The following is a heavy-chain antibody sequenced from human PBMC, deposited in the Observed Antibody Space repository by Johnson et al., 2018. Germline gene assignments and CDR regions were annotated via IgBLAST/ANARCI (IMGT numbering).Heavy chain of an antibody. Sequence: VRLGQSGGGLVEHGGSLRLWCAASGFIFSNAWMSWVRQAPGKGLEWVGRIKSKTDGGTTDYAAPVKGRFTISRDDSKNTPYLQMNSLKTEDTTVYYCTTGHNYYYYGMDVWGQVTTVTVSS. CDR1: GFIFSNAW. V-gene: IGHV3-15*01. J-gene: IGHJ6*02. CDR2: IKSKTDGGTT. CDR3: TTGHNYYYYGMDV.